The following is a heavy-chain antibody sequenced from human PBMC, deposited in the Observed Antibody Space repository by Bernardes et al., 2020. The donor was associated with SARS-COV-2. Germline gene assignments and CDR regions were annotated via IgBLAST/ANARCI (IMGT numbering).Heavy chain of an antibody. CDR2: FDPEDGET. CDR1: GYTLTELS. J-gene: IGHJ5*02. D-gene: IGHD3-3*01. Sequence: ASVKVSCKVSGYTLTELSIHWVRQAPGNGLEWMGGFDPEDGETIYAQKFQGRVTMTEDTSTDTAYMELSSLRSEDTAVYYCATATSLPVEGSQNWFDPWGQGTLVTVAS. CDR3: ATATSLPVEGSQNWFDP. V-gene: IGHV1-24*01.